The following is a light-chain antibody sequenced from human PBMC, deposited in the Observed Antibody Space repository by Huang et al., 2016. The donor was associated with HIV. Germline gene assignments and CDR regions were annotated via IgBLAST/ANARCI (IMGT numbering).Light chain of an antibody. CDR3: HQYYSVPQT. J-gene: IGKJ1*01. Sequence: DIVVTQSPDSLAMSLGERATVNCKSSQSVLDSSNNKSCLAWYQLKPGQSPKLLIYWASTRESGVPDRFSGSVSGTDFSLTITSLQAEDVAVYYCHQYYSVPQTFGQGTKVEI. CDR1: QSVLDSSNNKSC. V-gene: IGKV4-1*01. CDR2: WAS.